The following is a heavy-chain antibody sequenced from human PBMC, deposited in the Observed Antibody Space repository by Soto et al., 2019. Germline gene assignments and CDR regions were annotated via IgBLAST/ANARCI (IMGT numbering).Heavy chain of an antibody. CDR3: ARGSTYNWNSWGYYMDV. J-gene: IGHJ6*03. V-gene: IGHV1-8*01. Sequence: ASVKVSCKASGYTFTSYDINWVRQATGQGLEWMGWMNPNSGNTGYAQKFQGRVTMTRNTSISTAYMELSSLRSEDTAVYYCARGSTYNWNSWGYYMDVWGKGTTVTVSS. CDR2: MNPNSGNT. CDR1: GYTFTSYD. D-gene: IGHD1-20*01.